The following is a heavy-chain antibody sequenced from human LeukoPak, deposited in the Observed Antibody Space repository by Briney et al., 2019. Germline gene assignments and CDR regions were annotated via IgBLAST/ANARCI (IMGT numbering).Heavy chain of an antibody. J-gene: IGHJ4*02. D-gene: IGHD3-3*01. CDR2: INHSGGT. V-gene: IGHV4-34*01. Sequence: SETLSLTCAVYGGSFSGYCWSWIRQPPGKGLEWIGEINHSGGTNYNPSLKSRVTISVDTFKNQFSLKLSSVTAADTAVYYCATAHYNFWSGYYDYYFDYWGQGTLVTVSS. CDR3: ATAHYNFWSGYYDYYFDY. CDR1: GGSFSGYC.